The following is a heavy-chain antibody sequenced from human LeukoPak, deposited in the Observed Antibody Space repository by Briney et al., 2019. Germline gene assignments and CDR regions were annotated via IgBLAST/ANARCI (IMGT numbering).Heavy chain of an antibody. CDR1: GFIFSKYA. CDR2: IDSSATRT. D-gene: IGHD3/OR15-3a*01. V-gene: IGHV3-23*01. Sequence: GGSLRLSRTASGFIFSKYAMSWVRQAPGKGLEWVSAIDSSATRTYYADSVKGRFTISRDNSKNTLYLQMSSLRADDTAVYYCAKDETLWAGAYYFEHWGQGTLVTVSS. CDR3: AKDETLWAGAYYFEH. J-gene: IGHJ4*02.